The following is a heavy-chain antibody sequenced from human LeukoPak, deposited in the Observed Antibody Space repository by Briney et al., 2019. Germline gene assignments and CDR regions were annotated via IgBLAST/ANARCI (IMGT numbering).Heavy chain of an antibody. Sequence: GGSLRLSCAASGFSFSNYAMSWVRQVPGKGLEWVSAISGRDDSTYYADSVKGRFTISRDTSKNTLYLQMNSLRAEDTAVYYCAKWGDYDVLTGYYDSDYWGQGTPVTVSS. CDR1: GFSFSNYA. J-gene: IGHJ4*02. CDR3: AKWGDYDVLTGYYDSDY. CDR2: ISGRDDST. V-gene: IGHV3-23*01. D-gene: IGHD3-9*01.